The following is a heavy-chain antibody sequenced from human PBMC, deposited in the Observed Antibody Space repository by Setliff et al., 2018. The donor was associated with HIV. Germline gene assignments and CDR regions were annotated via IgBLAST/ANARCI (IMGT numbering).Heavy chain of an antibody. Sequence: PGGSLRLSCAASGFTFDDYGMSWVRQAPGKGLEWVSGINWNGGSTGYADSVRGRFTISRDNGNNAVFLQMDSLRPEDTAVYYCARSVRGSFDYWGWGTLVTVSS. D-gene: IGHD2-2*01. CDR2: INWNGGST. CDR3: ARSVRGSFDY. CDR1: GFTFDDYG. J-gene: IGHJ4*02. V-gene: IGHV3-20*04.